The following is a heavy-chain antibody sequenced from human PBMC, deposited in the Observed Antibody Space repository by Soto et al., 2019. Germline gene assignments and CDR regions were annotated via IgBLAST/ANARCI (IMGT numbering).Heavy chain of an antibody. CDR3: ARVGGYYYYYMDV. CDR2: ISSSSSYI. CDR1: GFTFSSYS. D-gene: IGHD2-15*01. Sequence: EVQLVESGGGLVKPGGSLRLSCAASGFTFSSYSMNWVRQAPGKGLEWFSSISSSSSYIYYADSVKGRFTISRDNAKNSLYLQMNSLRAEDTAVYYCARVGGYYYYYMDVWGKGTTVTVSS. J-gene: IGHJ6*03. V-gene: IGHV3-21*01.